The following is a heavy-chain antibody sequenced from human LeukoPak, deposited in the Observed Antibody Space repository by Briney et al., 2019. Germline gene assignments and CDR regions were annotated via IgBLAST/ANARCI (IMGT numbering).Heavy chain of an antibody. CDR3: ARGRAAAGTDY. Sequence: SETLSLTCAVYGGSFSGYYWSWIRQPPGKGLEWIGEINHSGSTNYNPSLKGRVTISVDTSKNQFSLKLSSVTAADTAVYYCARGRAAAGTDYWGQGTLVTVSP. CDR1: GGSFSGYY. D-gene: IGHD6-13*01. CDR2: INHSGST. J-gene: IGHJ4*02. V-gene: IGHV4-34*01.